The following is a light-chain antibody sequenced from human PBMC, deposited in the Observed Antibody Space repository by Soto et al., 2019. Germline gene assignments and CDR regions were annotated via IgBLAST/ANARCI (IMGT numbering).Light chain of an antibody. CDR2: GAS. Sequence: EIVMTQSPATLSVSPGERATLSCRASQSVSSNFAGYQQKPGQAPRLLIYGASTRATGIPARFSGSGSGTEFTLTLSSLQSEDFAVYYCQQYNDWPRALTFGGGTKVEIK. CDR1: QSVSSN. V-gene: IGKV3-15*01. CDR3: QQYNDWPRALT. J-gene: IGKJ4*01.